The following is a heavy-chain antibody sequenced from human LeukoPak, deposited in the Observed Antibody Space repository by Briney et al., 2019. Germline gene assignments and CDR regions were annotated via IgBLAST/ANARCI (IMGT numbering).Heavy chain of an antibody. J-gene: IGHJ6*02. CDR2: INPNSGGT. D-gene: IGHD6-13*01. CDR3: ARVAAAGKYYYYGMDV. V-gene: IGHV1-2*02. Sequence: ASVKVSCKASGYTFTGYYMHWVRQAPGQGLEWVGWINPNSGGTNYAQKFQGRVTMTRDTSISTAYMELSRLRSDDTAVYYCARVAAAGKYYYYGMDVWGQGTTVTVSS. CDR1: GYTFTGYY.